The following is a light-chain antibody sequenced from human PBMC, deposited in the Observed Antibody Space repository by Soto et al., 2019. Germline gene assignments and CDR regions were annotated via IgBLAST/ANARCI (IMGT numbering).Light chain of an antibody. J-gene: IGLJ1*01. CDR2: DVS. Sequence: QSVLTQPASVSGSPGQSITTSCTGTSSDIGDYNYVSWYQQHPGKAPTLMIYDVSNRPSGVSNRFSGSKSGNTASLTISGLQAEDEADYYCSSFRRSNTPCVFGTGTKVTVL. V-gene: IGLV2-14*01. CDR1: SSDIGDYNY. CDR3: SSFRRSNTPCV.